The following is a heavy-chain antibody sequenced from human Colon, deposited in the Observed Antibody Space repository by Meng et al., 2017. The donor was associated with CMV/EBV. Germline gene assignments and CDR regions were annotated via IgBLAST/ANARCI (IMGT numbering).Heavy chain of an antibody. Sequence: GESLKISCVVSGFTLSDYWMNWVRQAPGQGLEWVANIKQDGSLESYVDSVKGRFFVSRDNGKNSLYLQMNRLRAEDTGVYFCARGGCISRSCYRDYYYYGMDVWGQGTTVTVSS. CDR3: ARGGCISRSCYRDYYYYGMDV. CDR2: IKQDGSLE. CDR1: GFTLSDYW. D-gene: IGHD2-2*02. J-gene: IGHJ6*02. V-gene: IGHV3-7*01.